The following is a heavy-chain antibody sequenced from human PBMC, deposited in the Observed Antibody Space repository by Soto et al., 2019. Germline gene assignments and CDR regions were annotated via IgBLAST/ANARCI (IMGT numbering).Heavy chain of an antibody. J-gene: IGHJ6*03. Sequence: EVQLVESGGGLVKPGGSLRLSCAASGFTFSSYSMNWVRQAPGKGLEWVSSISSSSSYIYYADSVKGRFTISRDNAKNPLYLQMNSLGAEDTAVYYCARVGGAWFGDSQVVETPNNYFFYLDVWGKGTTVTVSS. CDR1: GFTFSSYS. D-gene: IGHD3-10*01. V-gene: IGHV3-21*01. CDR3: ARVGGAWFGDSQVVETPNNYFFYLDV. CDR2: ISSSSSYI.